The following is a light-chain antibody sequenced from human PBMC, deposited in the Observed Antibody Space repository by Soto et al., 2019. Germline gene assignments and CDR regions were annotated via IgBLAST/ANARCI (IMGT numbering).Light chain of an antibody. CDR1: QSVSSN. CDR3: QQYNNWPRT. V-gene: IGKV3-15*01. CDR2: GAS. J-gene: IGKJ1*01. Sequence: EIVMTQSPATLSVSPGERATLSCRASQSVSSNLAWYQQKPVQDPRLLIYGASTRATGIPARFSGSGSGTAFTLTISSLQSEDFAVYYGQQYNNWPRTYGQGTKVE.